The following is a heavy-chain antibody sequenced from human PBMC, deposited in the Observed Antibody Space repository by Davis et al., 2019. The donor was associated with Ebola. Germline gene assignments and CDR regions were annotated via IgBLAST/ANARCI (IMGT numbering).Heavy chain of an antibody. Sequence: SETLSLTCTVSGGSISSSSYYWGWIRQPPGKGLEWIGNIYYSGSIYYNPSLKSRVTISVDTSKIQFSLKLSPVTAADTAVYYCATGLGYGSMLYGLDVWGQGTTVTVSS. V-gene: IGHV4-39*01. CDR1: GGSISSSSYY. CDR3: ATGLGYGSMLYGLDV. CDR2: IYYSGSI. J-gene: IGHJ6*02. D-gene: IGHD2/OR15-2a*01.